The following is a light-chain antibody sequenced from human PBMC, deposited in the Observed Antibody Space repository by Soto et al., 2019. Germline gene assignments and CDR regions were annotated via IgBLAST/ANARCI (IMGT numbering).Light chain of an antibody. CDR2: GAS. CDR3: QQYNNWPPIT. V-gene: IGKV3-15*01. J-gene: IGKJ3*01. Sequence: EIVMTQSPATLSVSPWERATLSCRAGQSVSSNLAWYPQKPGQAPRLLVYGASTRATGIPARFRGSGSGTEFTLTIRSLQSEDFAVYYCQQYNNWPPITFGPGTKVDIK. CDR1: QSVSSN.